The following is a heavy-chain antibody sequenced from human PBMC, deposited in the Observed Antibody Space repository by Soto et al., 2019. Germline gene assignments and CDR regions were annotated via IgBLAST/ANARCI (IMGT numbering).Heavy chain of an antibody. CDR2: ISAYNGNT. J-gene: IGHJ4*02. CDR1: GYTFTSSG. Sequence: QVQLVPSGAEVKKPGASVKVSCKASGYTFTSSGLSWVRQAPGQGLEWMGWISAYNGNTNYAQKLQGRVTMTTDTSTRTAYMELRGPRSDDTAVYFCARDSPPPREWGQGTLVTVSS. V-gene: IGHV1-18*01. CDR3: ARDSPPPRE.